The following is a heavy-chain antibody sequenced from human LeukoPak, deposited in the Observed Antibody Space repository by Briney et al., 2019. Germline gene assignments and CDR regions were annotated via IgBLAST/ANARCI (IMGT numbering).Heavy chain of an antibody. V-gene: IGHV1-46*01. D-gene: IGHD6-19*01. CDR1: GYTFTSYY. CDR3: GGEEFRVAVAGPVARFDP. CDR2: INPSGGST. Sequence: ASVKVSCKASGYTFTSYYMHCVRQAPGQGLEWMGIINPSGGSTSYAQKFEGRVTMTRDTSTSTVYRELSSLRCEDTPVYFCGGEEFRVAVAGPVARFDPWGQGTLSPSPQ. J-gene: IGHJ5*02.